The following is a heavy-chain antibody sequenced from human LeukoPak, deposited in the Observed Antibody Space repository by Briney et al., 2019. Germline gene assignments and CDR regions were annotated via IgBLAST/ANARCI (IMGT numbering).Heavy chain of an antibody. Sequence: SSETLSLTCTVSGGSISSSSYYWGWIRQPPGKGLEWIGSIYYSGSTYYNPSLKSRVTISVDTSKNQFSLKLSSVTAADTAVYYCARPQKKYGSGSYYHYWGQGTLVTVSS. D-gene: IGHD3-10*01. J-gene: IGHJ4*02. CDR1: GGSISSSSYY. CDR3: ARPQKKYGSGSYYHY. CDR2: IYYSGST. V-gene: IGHV4-39*01.